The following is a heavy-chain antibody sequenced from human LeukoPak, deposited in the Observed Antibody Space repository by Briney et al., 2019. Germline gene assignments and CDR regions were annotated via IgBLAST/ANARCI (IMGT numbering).Heavy chain of an antibody. CDR3: AKLATATMYYLDY. Sequence: PERSLRLSCAASGFTFNIYAVSWVRQAPGKGLEWVSAITGSGGDTYYADSVKGRFTISRDNSKNTLYLQMNSLRAEDTAVYYCAKLATATMYYLDYWGQGTLVTVSS. V-gene: IGHV3-23*01. D-gene: IGHD4-17*01. J-gene: IGHJ4*02. CDR2: ITGSGGDT. CDR1: GFTFNIYA.